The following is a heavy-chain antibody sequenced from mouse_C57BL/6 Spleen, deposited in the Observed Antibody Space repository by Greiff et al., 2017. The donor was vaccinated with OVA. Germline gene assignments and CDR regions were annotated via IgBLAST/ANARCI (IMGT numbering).Heavy chain of an antibody. Sequence: QVQLQQPGAELVKPGASVKMSCKASGYTFTSYWITWVKQRPGQGLEWIGDIYPGSGSTNYNEKFKSKATLTVDTSSSTAYMQLSSLTSEDSAVYYCARWGYGSSYWFAYWGQGTLVTVSA. CDR3: ARWGYGSSYWFAY. CDR1: GYTFTSYW. D-gene: IGHD1-1*01. CDR2: IYPGSGST. J-gene: IGHJ3*01. V-gene: IGHV1-55*01.